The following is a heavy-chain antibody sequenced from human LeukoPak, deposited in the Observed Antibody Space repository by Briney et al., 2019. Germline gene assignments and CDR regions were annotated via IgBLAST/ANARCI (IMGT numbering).Heavy chain of an antibody. V-gene: IGHV4-59*08. D-gene: IGHD3-3*02. CDR1: GVSINSYY. Sequence: SETLSLTCTVSGVSINSYYWNWIRQPPGKGLEWIGYIYYSGSTNYNPSLKSRVNISVDTSKNQFSLKLSSVTAADTAVYYCASLDIFGKNYFDYWGLGTLVAVSS. CDR2: IYYSGST. CDR3: ASLDIFGKNYFDY. J-gene: IGHJ4*02.